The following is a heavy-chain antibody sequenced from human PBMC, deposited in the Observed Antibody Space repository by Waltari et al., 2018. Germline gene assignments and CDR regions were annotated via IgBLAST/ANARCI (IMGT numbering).Heavy chain of an antibody. CDR1: GYRFTSYW. D-gene: IGHD3-10*01. V-gene: IGHV5-51*01. Sequence: EVQLVQSGAEVKKPGESLKISCKGSGYRFTSYWIGWVSQMPGKGLEWMGISFPGESDTRYSPSFQGQVTISADKSISAAYLQWSSLKASDTATYYCARRGDYFDYWGQGTLVTVSS. J-gene: IGHJ4*02. CDR3: ARRGDYFDY. CDR2: SFPGESDT.